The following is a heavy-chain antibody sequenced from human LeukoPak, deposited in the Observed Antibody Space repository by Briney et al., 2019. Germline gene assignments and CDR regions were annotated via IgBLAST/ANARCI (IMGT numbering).Heavy chain of an antibody. CDR3: APWGSRAFDI. CDR2: IYTSGST. CDR1: GGSISSGSYY. D-gene: IGHD7-27*01. Sequence: SETLSLTCTVSGGSISSGSYYWSWIRQPAGKGLEWIGRIYTSGSTNYNPSLKSRVTISVDTSKSQFSLKLSSVTAADTAVYYCAPWGSRAFDIWGQGTMVTVSS. V-gene: IGHV4-61*02. J-gene: IGHJ3*02.